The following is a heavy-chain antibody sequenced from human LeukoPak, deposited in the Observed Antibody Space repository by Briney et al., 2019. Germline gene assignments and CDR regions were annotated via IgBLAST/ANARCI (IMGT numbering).Heavy chain of an antibody. J-gene: IGHJ4*02. V-gene: IGHV1-24*01. Sequence: GASVKVSCKVSGYTLTELSMHWVRQAPGKGLEWMGGFDPEDGETIYAQKFQGRVTVTEDTSTDTAYMELSSLRSEDTAVYYCACSGGYSYGYFDYWGQGTLVTVSS. CDR2: FDPEDGET. D-gene: IGHD5-18*01. CDR1: GYTLTELS. CDR3: ACSGGYSYGYFDY.